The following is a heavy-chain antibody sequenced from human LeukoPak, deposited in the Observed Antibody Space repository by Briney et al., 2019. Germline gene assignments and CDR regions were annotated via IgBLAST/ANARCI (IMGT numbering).Heavy chain of an antibody. CDR1: GDSISRNTYY. V-gene: IGHV4-39*02. CDR2: VYYGRSP. J-gene: IGHJ4*02. Sequence: SETLSLTCTVSGDSISRNTYYWAWIRQPPGKGLEWIGSVYYGRSPYFNPSLESRATISVDTSKNHFSLKMSSVTAADTAVYYCARSSGTGTFSYWGQGTLVTVSS. CDR3: ARSSGTGTFSY. D-gene: IGHD6-25*01.